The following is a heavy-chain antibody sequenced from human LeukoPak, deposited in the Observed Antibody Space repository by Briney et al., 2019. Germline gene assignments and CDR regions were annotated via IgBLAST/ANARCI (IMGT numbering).Heavy chain of an antibody. CDR2: ISAYNGNT. V-gene: IGHV1-18*01. CDR1: GYTFTSYA. J-gene: IGHJ4*02. D-gene: IGHD3-22*01. CDR3: ARDRGFSYYYDSSGYCPLY. Sequence: ASVKVSCKASGYTFTSYAISWVRQAPGQGLEWMGWISAYNGNTNYAQKLQGRVTMTTDTSTSTAYMELRSLRSDDTAVYYCARDRGFSYYYDSSGYCPLYWGQGTLVTVSS.